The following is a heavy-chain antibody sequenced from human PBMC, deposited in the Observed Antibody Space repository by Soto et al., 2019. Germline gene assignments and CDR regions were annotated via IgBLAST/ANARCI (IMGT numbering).Heavy chain of an antibody. CDR3: ARLAVPYYYDSSGYYYFDY. CDR2: IIPIFGTA. CDR1: GGTFSSYA. J-gene: IGHJ4*02. D-gene: IGHD3-22*01. V-gene: IGHV1-69*13. Sequence: SVKVSCKASGGTFSSYAISWVRQAPGQGLEWMGGIIPIFGTANYAQKFQGRVTITADESTSTAYMELSSLRSEDTAVYYCARLAVPYYYDSSGYYYFDYWGQGTLVTVSS.